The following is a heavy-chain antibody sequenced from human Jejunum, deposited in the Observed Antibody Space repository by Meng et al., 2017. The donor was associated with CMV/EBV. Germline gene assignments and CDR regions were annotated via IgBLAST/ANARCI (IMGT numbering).Heavy chain of an antibody. D-gene: IGHD3-16*01. V-gene: IGHV3-23*01. CDR3: ARGRVSSSVFDY. J-gene: IGHJ4*02. Sequence: SCAASGFTFGSYAMRWVRQAPGTGLEWVSSISVSGANTYYADSVRGRFTISRDISKNTVHLQMNSLNAEDTAIYYCARGRVSSSVFDYWGQGTLVTVSS. CDR1: GFTFGSYA. CDR2: ISVSGANT.